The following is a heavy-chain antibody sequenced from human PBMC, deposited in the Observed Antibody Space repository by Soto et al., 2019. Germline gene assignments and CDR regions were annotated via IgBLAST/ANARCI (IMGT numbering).Heavy chain of an antibody. J-gene: IGHJ6*02. V-gene: IGHV5-10-1*01. Sequence: PGESLKISCKGSGYSFTSYWISWVRQMPGKGLEWMGRIDPSDSYTNYSPSFQGHVTISADKSISTAYLQWSSLKASDTAMYYCASSLFPDYYGSGNGMDVWGQGTTVTVSS. CDR1: GYSFTSYW. D-gene: IGHD3-10*01. CDR2: IDPSDSYT. CDR3: ASSLFPDYYGSGNGMDV.